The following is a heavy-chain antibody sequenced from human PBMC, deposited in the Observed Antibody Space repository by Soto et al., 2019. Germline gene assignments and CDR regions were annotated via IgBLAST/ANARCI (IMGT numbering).Heavy chain of an antibody. D-gene: IGHD3-16*01. J-gene: IGHJ4*02. CDR1: GDTFSSYT. CDR2: IIPILGIA. V-gene: IGHV1-69*02. CDR3: ARYVAASRHFYY. Sequence: QVQLVQSGAEVKKPGSSVKVSCKASGDTFSSYTISWVRQAPGQGLEWRGRIIPILGIADYAQKFQGRVTIPTDKSTGTADMELYSRSSKYRAVYYCARYVAASRHFYYCGQGTLVTVSS.